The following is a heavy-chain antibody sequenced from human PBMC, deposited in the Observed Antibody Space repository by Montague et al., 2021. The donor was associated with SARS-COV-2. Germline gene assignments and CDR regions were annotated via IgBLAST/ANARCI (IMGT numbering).Heavy chain of an antibody. V-gene: IGHV4-39*01. CDR3: ARGYSGYDDPTGFDP. CDR2: IYYSGST. Sequence: SETLSLTCTVSGGSISSSSYYWGWIRQPPGKGLEWIGRIYYSGSTYYNPSLKSRVTISVDTSKNQFSLKLSSVTAADTAVYYCARGYSGYDDPTGFDPWGQGTLVTVSS. J-gene: IGHJ5*02. CDR1: GGSISSSSYY. D-gene: IGHD5-12*01.